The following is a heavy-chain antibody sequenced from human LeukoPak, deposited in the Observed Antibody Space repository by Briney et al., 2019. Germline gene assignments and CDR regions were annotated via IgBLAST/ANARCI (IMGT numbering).Heavy chain of an antibody. J-gene: IGHJ4*02. Sequence: GGSLRLSCAASGFTFSSFAMSWVRQAPGKGLEGGSAISGSGGSTYYADSVKGRFTISRDNSKNTLYLQMNSLRAEDTAVYYCAKDGLLWFGELLQVYFDYWGQGTLVTVSS. CDR1: GFTFSSFA. CDR3: AKDGLLWFGELLQVYFDY. V-gene: IGHV3-23*01. CDR2: ISGSGGST. D-gene: IGHD3-10*01.